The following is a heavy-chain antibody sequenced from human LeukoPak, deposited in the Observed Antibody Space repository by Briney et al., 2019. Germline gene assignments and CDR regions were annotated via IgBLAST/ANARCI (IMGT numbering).Heavy chain of an antibody. V-gene: IGHV3-30*03. CDR3: ARISNGFDY. D-gene: IGHD4-11*01. CDR2: ISYDGSNK. J-gene: IGHJ4*02. CDR1: GFTFSSYG. Sequence: GGSLRLSCAASGFTFSSYGMHWVRQAPGKGLEWVAVISYDGSNKYYADSVKGRFTISRDNAKNSLYLQMNSLRAGDTAVYYCARISNGFDYWGQGTLVTVSS.